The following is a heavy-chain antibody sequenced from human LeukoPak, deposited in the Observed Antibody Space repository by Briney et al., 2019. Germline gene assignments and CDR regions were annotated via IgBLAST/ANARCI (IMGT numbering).Heavy chain of an antibody. CDR3: ARHKDEDYFYYMDV. J-gene: IGHJ6*03. CDR2: IHPGDSDI. Sequence: GESLKISCQGFGYTFTTYWIGWGRQMPGKSLEWMGIIHPGDSDIKYSPSFRGQVTISADRAISTAYLRWSSLKASDTATYYCARHKDEDYFYYMDVWGKGTTVTVSS. V-gene: IGHV5-51*01. CDR1: GYTFTTYW.